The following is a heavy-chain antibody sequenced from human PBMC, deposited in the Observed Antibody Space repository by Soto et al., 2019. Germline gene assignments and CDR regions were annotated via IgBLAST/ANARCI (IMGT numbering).Heavy chain of an antibody. CDR2: ISDDGSNT. J-gene: IGHJ4*02. Sequence: QVQLVESGGGVVQPGRSLRLSCAASGFTFSRHTMHWVRQAPGKGLEWVAAISDDGSNTYYADSVKGRFTISRDNSKNTLYLQMNSLSSEDTAVHHCAGEVYYDFWSGFNTNPYYCDDWGQGTLVTVSS. D-gene: IGHD3-3*01. CDR1: GFTFSRHT. CDR3: AGEVYYDFWSGFNTNPYYCDD. V-gene: IGHV3-30-3*01.